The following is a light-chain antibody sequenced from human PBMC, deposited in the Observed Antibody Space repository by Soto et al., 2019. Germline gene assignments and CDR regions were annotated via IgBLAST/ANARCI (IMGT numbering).Light chain of an antibody. Sequence: DIVMTQNPLSSPVTLGQAASISCMSIQSLLHSDGNTYLSWFQQRPGQTPRLLIYKVSDRFSGVPDRFSGSGSGTDFTLKISRVEAEDVGVYYCMQSIQLPKTFGPGTKVDIK. CDR3: MQSIQLPKT. CDR1: QSLLHSDGNTY. CDR2: KVS. J-gene: IGKJ3*01. V-gene: IGKV2-24*01.